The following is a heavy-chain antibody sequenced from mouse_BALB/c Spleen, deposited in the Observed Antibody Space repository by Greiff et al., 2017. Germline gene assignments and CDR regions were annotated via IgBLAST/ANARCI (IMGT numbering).Heavy chain of an antibody. V-gene: IGHV5-12-1*01. CDR2: ISSGGGST. CDR1: GFAFSSYD. D-gene: IGHD1-1*01. Sequence: EVQVVESGGGLVKPGGSLKLSCAASGFAFSSYDMSWVRQTPEKRLEWVAYISSGGGSTYYPDTVKGRFTISRDNAKNTLYLQMSSLKSEDTAMYYCARHPGSSYAMDYWGQGTSVTVSS. CDR3: ARHPGSSYAMDY. J-gene: IGHJ4*01.